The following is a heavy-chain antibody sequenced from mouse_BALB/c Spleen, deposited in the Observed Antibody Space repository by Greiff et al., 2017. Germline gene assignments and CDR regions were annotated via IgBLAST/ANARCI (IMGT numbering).Heavy chain of an antibody. CDR3: ARLDYGDFAY. Sequence: VQLQQSGPELVKPGASVKISCKASGYAFSSSWMNWVKQRPGQGLEWIGRIYPGDGDTNYNGKFKGKATLTADKSSSTAYMQLSSLTSVDSAVYFCARLDYGDFAYWGQGTLVTVSA. CDR1: GYAFSSSW. D-gene: IGHD1-1*01. J-gene: IGHJ3*01. V-gene: IGHV1-82*01. CDR2: IYPGDGDT.